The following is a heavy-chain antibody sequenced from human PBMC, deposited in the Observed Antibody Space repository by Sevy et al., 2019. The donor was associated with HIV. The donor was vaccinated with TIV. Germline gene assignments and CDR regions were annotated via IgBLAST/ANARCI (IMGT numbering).Heavy chain of an antibody. CDR3: ARVKATYYYDSSGYLDY. CDR2: IDYSGST. Sequence: SETLSLTCTVSGGSISSGDYYWSWIRQPPGKGLEWIGYIDYSGSTYYNPSLKSRVTISVDTSKNQFSLKLSSVTAADTAVYYGARVKATYYYDSSGYLDYWGQGTLVTVSS. V-gene: IGHV4-30-4*01. CDR1: GGSISSGDYY. D-gene: IGHD3-22*01. J-gene: IGHJ4*02.